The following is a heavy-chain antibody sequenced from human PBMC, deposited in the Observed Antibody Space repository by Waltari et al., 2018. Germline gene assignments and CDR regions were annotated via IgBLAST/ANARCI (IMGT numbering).Heavy chain of an antibody. V-gene: IGHV3-7*01. CDR2: IKQDGSEK. Sequence: VQLVESGGGLVQPGGSLRPSGPASGFTFGSFWMSWVRQAPGKGLEWVANIKQDGSEKYYVDSVKGRFTISRDNAKNSLYLQMNSLRAEDTAVYYCARGDGSGSYSFDYWGQGTLVTVSS. CDR1: GFTFGSFW. J-gene: IGHJ4*02. D-gene: IGHD3-10*01. CDR3: ARGDGSGSYSFDY.